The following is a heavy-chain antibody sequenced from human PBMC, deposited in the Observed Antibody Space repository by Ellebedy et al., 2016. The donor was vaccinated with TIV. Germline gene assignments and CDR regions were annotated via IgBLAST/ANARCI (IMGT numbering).Heavy chain of an antibody. J-gene: IGHJ1*01. CDR2: INAGNGNT. CDR3: ARDAGQRGYSYGYSAAEYFQH. V-gene: IGHV1-3*01. CDR1: GYTFTSYA. D-gene: IGHD5-18*01. Sequence: ASVKVSXXASGYTFTSYAMHWVRQAPGQRLEWMGWINAGNGNTKYSQKFQGRVTITRDTSASTAYMELSSLRSEDTAVYYCARDAGQRGYSYGYSAAEYFQHWGQGTLVTVSS.